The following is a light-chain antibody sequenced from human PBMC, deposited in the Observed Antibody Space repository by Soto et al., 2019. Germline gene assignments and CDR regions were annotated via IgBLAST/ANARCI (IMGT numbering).Light chain of an antibody. Sequence: DVVLTQSPLSLPVTLGQPASISCKSSQSLVRSDGDTYLHWFQQRPGQSPRRLINKVSDRDSGVPDRCSGSGSGTDFTLKISRVEAEDVGVYYCMQPIHWPWTFGQGTKVEIK. CDR3: MQPIHWPWT. CDR2: KVS. V-gene: IGKV2-30*02. CDR1: QSLVRSDGDTY. J-gene: IGKJ1*01.